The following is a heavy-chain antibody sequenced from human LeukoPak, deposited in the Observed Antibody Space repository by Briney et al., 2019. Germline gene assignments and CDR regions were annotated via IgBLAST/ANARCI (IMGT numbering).Heavy chain of an antibody. CDR3: ARDVDYYGSGSYYYEPVDY. V-gene: IGHV1-2*06. J-gene: IGHJ4*02. CDR1: GYTFTCYY. CDR2: INPNSGGT. Sequence: ASVKVSCKASGYTFTCYYMHWVRQAPGQGLEWMGRINPNSGGTNYAQKFQGRVTMTRDTSISKAYMELSRLRSDDTAVYYCARDVDYYGSGSYYYEPVDYWGQGTLVTVSS. D-gene: IGHD3-10*01.